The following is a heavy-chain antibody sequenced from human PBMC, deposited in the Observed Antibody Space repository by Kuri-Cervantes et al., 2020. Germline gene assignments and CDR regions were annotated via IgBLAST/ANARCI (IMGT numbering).Heavy chain of an antibody. V-gene: IGHV2-26*01. D-gene: IGHD6-19*01. Sequence: SGTTLVKPTETLTLTCPVSGFSLSNARMGVSWIRQPPGKALEWLAHIFSNDEKSYSTSLKSRLTISKDTSKSQVVLTMTNMDPVDTATYYCARIIRSSGWYGGRYYFDYWGQGTLVTVSS. J-gene: IGHJ4*02. CDR3: ARIIRSSGWYGGRYYFDY. CDR1: GFSLSNARMG. CDR2: IFSNDEK.